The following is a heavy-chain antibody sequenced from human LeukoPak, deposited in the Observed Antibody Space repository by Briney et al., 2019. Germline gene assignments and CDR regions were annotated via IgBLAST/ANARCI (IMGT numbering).Heavy chain of an antibody. J-gene: IGHJ5*02. CDR3: ARLSLTGHNWFDP. CDR1: GGSISSGGYY. V-gene: IGHV4-31*02. Sequence: SETLSLTCTVSGGSISSGGYYWSWIRQHPGKGLEWIGYIYYSGSTYYNPSLKSRVTISVDTSKNQFSLKLSSVTAADTAVYYCARLSLTGHNWFDPWGQGTLVTVSS. D-gene: IGHD2/OR15-2a*01. CDR2: IYYSGST.